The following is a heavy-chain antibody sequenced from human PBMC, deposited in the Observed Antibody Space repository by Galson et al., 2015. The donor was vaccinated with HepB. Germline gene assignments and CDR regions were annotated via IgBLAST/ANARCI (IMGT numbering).Heavy chain of an antibody. CDR2: ISSSSSTI. D-gene: IGHD3-16*02. CDR1: GFTFSSYS. V-gene: IGHV3-48*04. CDR3: ARAFGELSFNWFDP. Sequence: SLRLSCAASGFTFSSYSMNWVRQAPGKGLEWVSYISSSSSTIYYADSVKGRFTISRDNAKNSLYLQMNSLRAEDTAVYYCARAFGELSFNWFDPWGQGTLVTVSS. J-gene: IGHJ5*02.